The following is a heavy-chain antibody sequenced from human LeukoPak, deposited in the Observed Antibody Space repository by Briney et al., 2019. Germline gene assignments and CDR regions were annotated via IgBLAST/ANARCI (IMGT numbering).Heavy chain of an antibody. CDR1: GGSMSSYY. CDR2: IYNSGST. Sequence: SETLSLTCTVSGGSMSSYYWSWIRQPPGKGLEWIGYIYNSGSTNYNPSLKSRVTLSVDTSKNQFSLRLSSVTAADTAVYYCARGQKYRSGYTVSELGSGYFDYWGQGTLVTVSS. V-gene: IGHV4-59*01. CDR3: ARGQKYRSGYTVSELGSGYFDY. J-gene: IGHJ4*02. D-gene: IGHD5-18*01.